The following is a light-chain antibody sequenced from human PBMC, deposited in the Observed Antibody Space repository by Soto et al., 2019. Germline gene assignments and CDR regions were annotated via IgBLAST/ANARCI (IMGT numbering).Light chain of an antibody. Sequence: DIQMTQSPSSLSASVGDRVTITCQASHDITSYLNWYQHKPGKAPKLLIYDASILEARVPSRFSGSGSAAYFTCTISSLQPEDVATYYWQKCDYLPIFGPGTTVDFK. V-gene: IGKV1-33*01. CDR1: HDITSY. CDR2: DAS. CDR3: QKCDYLPI. J-gene: IGKJ3*01.